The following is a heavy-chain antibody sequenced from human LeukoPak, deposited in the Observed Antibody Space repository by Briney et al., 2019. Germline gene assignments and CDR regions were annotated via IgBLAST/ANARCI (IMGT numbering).Heavy chain of an antibody. Sequence: SETLSLTCAVSGGSISSSNWWSWVRPPPGKGLEWIGEIYHSGSTNYNPSLKSRVTISVDKSKNQFSLKLSSVTAADTAVYYCARLGGTYSSTSDYYYGMDVWGKGTTATVSS. V-gene: IGHV4-4*02. CDR2: IYHSGST. CDR3: ARLGGTYSSTSDYYYGMDV. D-gene: IGHD6-19*01. J-gene: IGHJ6*04. CDR1: GGSISSSNW.